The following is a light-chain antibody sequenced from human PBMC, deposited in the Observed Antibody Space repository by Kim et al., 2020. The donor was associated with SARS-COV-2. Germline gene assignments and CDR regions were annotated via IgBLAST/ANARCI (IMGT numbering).Light chain of an antibody. CDR1: QDISHS. V-gene: IGKV1-9*01. J-gene: IGKJ1*01. CDR2: GAM. Sequence: GSVGDRDNITCRASQDISHSLAWYQQHPGKAPELLIYGAMTAQVGVPSRFSGSGSGTDFTLTIDNLQPGDCATYFCQQLSTYPRTFGPGTKVDIK. CDR3: QQLSTYPRT.